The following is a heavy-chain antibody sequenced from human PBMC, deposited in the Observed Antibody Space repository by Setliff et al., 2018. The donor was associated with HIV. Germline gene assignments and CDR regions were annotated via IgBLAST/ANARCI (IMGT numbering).Heavy chain of an antibody. J-gene: IGHJ4*02. Sequence: PSETLSLTCTVSRDSINGHWWSWIRQPPGKGLEWTGSIHYSGITHYNPSLKSRLTMSVDTSKNQVSLKLTSVTAADTAVYYCASLTTDRFLEWLFVYWGQGTLVTVSS. V-gene: IGHV4-59*11. CDR2: IHYSGIT. CDR1: RDSINGHW. D-gene: IGHD3-3*01. CDR3: ASLTTDRFLEWLFVY.